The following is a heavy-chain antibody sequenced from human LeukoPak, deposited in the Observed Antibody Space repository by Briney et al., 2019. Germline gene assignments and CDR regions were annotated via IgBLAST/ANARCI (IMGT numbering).Heavy chain of an antibody. CDR2: IKQDGSEK. D-gene: IGHD2-15*01. J-gene: IGHJ6*02. CDR1: GFTFSNYW. Sequence: PGGSLRLSCAASGFTFSNYWMSWVRQAPGKGLEWVANIKQDGSEKYYVDSVKGRFTISRDNAKNSLYLQMNSLRAEDTAVYYCTTWWAGMDAWGQGTTVTVSS. V-gene: IGHV3-7*01. CDR3: TTWWAGMDA.